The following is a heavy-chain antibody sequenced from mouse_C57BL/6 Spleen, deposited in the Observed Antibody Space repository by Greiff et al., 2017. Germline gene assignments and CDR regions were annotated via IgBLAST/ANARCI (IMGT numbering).Heavy chain of an antibody. CDR3: ARGADYGSSRFAY. J-gene: IGHJ3*01. V-gene: IGHV1-55*01. Sequence: VQLQQPGAELVKPGASVKMSCKASGYTFTSYWITWVKQRPGQGLEWIGDIYPGSGSTNYNEKFKSKATLTVDTSSSTAYMQLSSLTSEDSAVYYCARGADYGSSRFAYWGQGTLVTVSA. CDR2: IYPGSGST. D-gene: IGHD1-3*01. CDR1: GYTFTSYW.